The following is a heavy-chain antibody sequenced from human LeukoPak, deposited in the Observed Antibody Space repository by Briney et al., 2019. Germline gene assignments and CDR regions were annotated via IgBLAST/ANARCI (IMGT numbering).Heavy chain of an antibody. J-gene: IGHJ4*02. Sequence: GGSLRLSCAASGFTFSNFAIRWVRQVPGKGPEWVSSIDGSGDKTHYPDSVRGRFTVSRDNSKNTLYLQMNSLRVEDTATYFCAKVQFNWGPTDYWGQGTPVIVSS. D-gene: IGHD7-27*01. V-gene: IGHV3-23*01. CDR2: IDGSGDKT. CDR3: AKVQFNWGPTDY. CDR1: GFTFSNFA.